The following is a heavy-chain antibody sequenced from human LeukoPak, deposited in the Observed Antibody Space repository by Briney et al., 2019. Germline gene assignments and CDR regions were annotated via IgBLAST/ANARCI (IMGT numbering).Heavy chain of an antibody. CDR3: ARLYFFRAVAFDY. J-gene: IGHJ4*02. CDR1: GYSFSTYW. CDR2: IYPGDSDT. V-gene: IGHV5-51*01. D-gene: IGHD6-19*01. Sequence: GESLKISCRGYGYSFSTYWIAWVRQMPGKGLEWMGIIYPGDSDTKYSPSFKGQVTISADKSISTAYLQWSSLKASDTAMYYCARLYFFRAVAFDYWGQGTLVTVSS.